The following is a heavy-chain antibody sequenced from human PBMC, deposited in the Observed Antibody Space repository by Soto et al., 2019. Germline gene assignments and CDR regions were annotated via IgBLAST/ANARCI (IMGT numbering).Heavy chain of an antibody. CDR2: IYYSGST. Sequence: PSETLSLTCTVSGGSISSSTYYWGRIRQPPGKGLEWIGSIYYSGSTHYNPSLKSRVTISVDTSKNQFSLKLSSVTAADTAVYYCARHGVWWLRSGGMDVWGQGTTVTVSS. D-gene: IGHD2-8*01. J-gene: IGHJ6*02. V-gene: IGHV4-39*01. CDR1: GGSISSSTYY. CDR3: ARHGVWWLRSGGMDV.